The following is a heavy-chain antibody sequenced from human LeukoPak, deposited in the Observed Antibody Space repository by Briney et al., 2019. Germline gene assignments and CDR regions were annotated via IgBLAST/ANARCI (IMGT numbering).Heavy chain of an antibody. CDR1: GFTFSSYA. CDR3: ARFKDDVGGFDY. CDR2: ISYDGSNK. J-gene: IGHJ4*02. V-gene: IGHV3-30-3*01. Sequence: GGSLRLSCAASGFTFSSYAMHRVRQAPGKGLEWVAVISYDGSNKYYADSVKGRFTISRDNSKNTLYLQMNSLRAEDTAVYYCARFKDDVGGFDYWGQGTLVTVSS. D-gene: IGHD1-1*01.